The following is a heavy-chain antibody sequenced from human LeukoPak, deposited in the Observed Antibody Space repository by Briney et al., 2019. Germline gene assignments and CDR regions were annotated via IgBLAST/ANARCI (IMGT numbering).Heavy chain of an antibody. CDR1: GGSISSCY. CDR3: ARLKCISTTCPSRYVMDV. D-gene: IGHD2-2*01. CDR2: IYHSGST. Sequence: SETLSLTCSVSGGSISSCYWSWVRQSPGKGLEFIGYIYHSGSTNYNPSLKSRVTTSVDTSKDQFSLNLTSVTAADTAVYYCARLKCISTTCPSRYVMDVWGQGTTVTVSS. J-gene: IGHJ6*02. V-gene: IGHV4-59*01.